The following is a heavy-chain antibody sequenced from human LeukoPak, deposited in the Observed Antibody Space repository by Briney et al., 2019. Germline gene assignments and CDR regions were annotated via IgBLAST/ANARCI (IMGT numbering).Heavy chain of an antibody. Sequence: ASVKVSCKVSGYTLTELAMHWVRQAPGKGLEWMGGFDPEDGETIYAQKFQGRVTMTEDTSTDTAYMELSSLRSEDTAVYYCATGLGYCSGGSCYGYWGQGTLVTVSP. D-gene: IGHD2-15*01. V-gene: IGHV1-24*01. CDR3: ATGLGYCSGGSCYGY. CDR1: GYTLTELA. CDR2: FDPEDGET. J-gene: IGHJ4*02.